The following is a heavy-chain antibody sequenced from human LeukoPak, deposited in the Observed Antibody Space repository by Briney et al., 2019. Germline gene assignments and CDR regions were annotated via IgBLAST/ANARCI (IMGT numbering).Heavy chain of an antibody. J-gene: IGHJ6*02. D-gene: IGHD3-3*01. CDR1: GFTFSSYS. CDR2: ISSSSSYI. Sequence: GGSLRLSCAASGFTFSSYSMNWVRQAPGKGLEWVSYISSSSSYIYYADSVKGRFTISRDNAKNSLYLQMNSLRAEDTAVYYCARETLLRFLEWLPPTGGMDVWGQGTTVTVSS. V-gene: IGHV3-21*05. CDR3: ARETLLRFLEWLPPTGGMDV.